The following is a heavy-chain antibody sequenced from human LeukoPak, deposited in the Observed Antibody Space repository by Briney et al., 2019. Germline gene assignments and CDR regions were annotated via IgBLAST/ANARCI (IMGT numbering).Heavy chain of an antibody. CDR1: GFTFSSYA. CDR2: ISYDGSNK. J-gene: IGHJ3*02. D-gene: IGHD1-20*01. CDR3: ARAPRYNWNDGDAFDI. Sequence: GGSLRLSCAASGFTFSSYAMHWVRQAPGKGLEWVAVISYDGSNKYYADSVKGRFTISRDNSKNTLYLQMNSLRAEDTAVYYCARAPRYNWNDGDAFDIWGQGTMVTVSS. V-gene: IGHV3-30*04.